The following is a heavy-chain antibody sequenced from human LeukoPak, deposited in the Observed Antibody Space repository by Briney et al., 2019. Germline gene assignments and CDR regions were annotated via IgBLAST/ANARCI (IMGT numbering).Heavy chain of an antibody. D-gene: IGHD1-26*01. J-gene: IGHJ3*02. Sequence: GGSLRLSCAASGFTVSSNYMSWVRQAPGKGLEWVSEIYSDGSTYYAASVKGRFSISRDNSKNTMYLQMNSLRAEDTAVYYCARELREHGVFDIWGQGTMVTVSS. V-gene: IGHV3-53*01. CDR3: ARELREHGVFDI. CDR2: IYSDGST. CDR1: GFTVSSNY.